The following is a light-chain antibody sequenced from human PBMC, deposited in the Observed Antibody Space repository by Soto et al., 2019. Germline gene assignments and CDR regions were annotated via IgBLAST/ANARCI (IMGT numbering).Light chain of an antibody. CDR1: QDISNY. CDR3: QQYDNLPLT. Sequence: IQLKQPPSTLSASVGDRVTITCQASQDISNYLNWYQQKPVKAPKLLIYDASNLETGVPSRFSGSGSGTDFTFTISSLQPEDIATYYCQQYDNLPLTFGGGTKVDIK. V-gene: IGKV1-33*01. CDR2: DAS. J-gene: IGKJ4*01.